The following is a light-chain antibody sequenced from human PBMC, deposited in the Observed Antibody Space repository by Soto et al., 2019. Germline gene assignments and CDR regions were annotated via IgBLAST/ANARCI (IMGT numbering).Light chain of an antibody. CDR3: QQYSSSPRT. J-gene: IGKJ5*01. CDR1: QTISSGF. CDR2: DAS. V-gene: IGKV3-20*01. Sequence: ETEYTQSPRIWCLSPRDRATLSCRASQTISSGFLAWYLQMVGLAPRLLTYDASNRATGVPDRFSGSGSGTDFSLTISRLEPEDFAVYHCQQYSSSPRTFGPGTRLEI.